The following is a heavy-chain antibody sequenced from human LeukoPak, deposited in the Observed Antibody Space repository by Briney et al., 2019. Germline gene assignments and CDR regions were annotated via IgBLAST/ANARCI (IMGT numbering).Heavy chain of an antibody. D-gene: IGHD3-22*01. CDR3: ARGAALDYYDSIDI. Sequence: SGGSLRLSCAASGFTFDDYAMHWVRQAPGKGLEWVSGISWNSDSIGYAGSVKGRFIISRDNAKNSLYLQMNSLRAEDTALYSCARGAALDYYDSIDIWGQGTMLTVSS. V-gene: IGHV3-9*01. J-gene: IGHJ3*02. CDR2: ISWNSDSI. CDR1: GFTFDDYA.